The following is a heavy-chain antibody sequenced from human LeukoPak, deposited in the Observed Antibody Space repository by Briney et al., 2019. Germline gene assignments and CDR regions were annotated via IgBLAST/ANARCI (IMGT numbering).Heavy chain of an antibody. CDR2: ISAYNGNT. Sequence: GASVKVSCKASGYTFTSYGISWVRQAPGQGLEWMGWISAYNGNTNYAQKFQGRVTITADKSTSTAYMELSSLRSEDTAVYYCARDDVVQVVVPAAIEEANAFDIWGQGTMVTVSS. CDR3: ARDDVVQVVVPAAIEEANAFDI. D-gene: IGHD2-2*01. V-gene: IGHV1-18*01. J-gene: IGHJ3*02. CDR1: GYTFTSYG.